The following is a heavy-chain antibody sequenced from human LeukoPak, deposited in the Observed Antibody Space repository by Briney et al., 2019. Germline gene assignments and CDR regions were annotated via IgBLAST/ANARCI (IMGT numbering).Heavy chain of an antibody. Sequence: GGSLRLSCAASGFTFDDYAMHWVRQAPGKGLEWVSGISWNSGSIGYADSVKGRFTISRDNAKNSLYLQMNSLRAEDTAVYYCARSYQPENWYFDLWGRGTLVTVSS. CDR2: ISWNSGSI. CDR1: GFTFDDYA. D-gene: IGHD1-14*01. J-gene: IGHJ2*01. CDR3: ARSYQPENWYFDL. V-gene: IGHV3-9*01.